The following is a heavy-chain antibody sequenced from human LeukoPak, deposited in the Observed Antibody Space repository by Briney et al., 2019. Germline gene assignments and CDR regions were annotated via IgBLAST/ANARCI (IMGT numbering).Heavy chain of an antibody. V-gene: IGHV3-23*01. CDR2: ISGSGGST. D-gene: IGHD4-17*01. Sequence: PGGSLRLSCAASGFTFSSYAMSWVRQAPGKGLEWVSAISGSGGSTYYADSVKGRFTISRDNSKNTLYLQMNSLRAEDTAVYYCPKDAVTGSPPPYYYYGMDVWGQATTVSVS. CDR1: GFTFSSYA. CDR3: PKDAVTGSPPPYYYYGMDV. J-gene: IGHJ6*02.